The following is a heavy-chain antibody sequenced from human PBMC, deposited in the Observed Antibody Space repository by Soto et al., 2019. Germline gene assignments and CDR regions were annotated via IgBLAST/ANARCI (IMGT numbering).Heavy chain of an antibody. CDR2: ISGSGGST. D-gene: IGHD3-22*01. J-gene: IGHJ4*02. CDR1: GFTFSSYA. V-gene: IGHV3-23*01. Sequence: EVQLLESRGGLVQPGGSLRLSCAASGFTFSSYAMSWVRQAPGKGLEWVSAISGSGGSTYYADSVKGRFTISRDNSKNTLYLQMNSLRAEDTAVYYCAKDPEYYYDSSGYLIDYWGQGTLVTVSS. CDR3: AKDPEYYYDSSGYLIDY.